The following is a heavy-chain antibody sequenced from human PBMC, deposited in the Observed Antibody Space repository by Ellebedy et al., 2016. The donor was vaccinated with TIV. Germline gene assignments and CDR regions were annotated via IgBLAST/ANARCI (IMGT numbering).Heavy chain of an antibody. CDR1: GDSINSPTDL. CDR3: AGGDISTTPAGERNWFDP. Sequence: SETLSLTCTVSGDSINSPTDLWGWIRQPPGKGLEWIGIIHRSGRAYYNPSLESRVTLSVDTSRNRFSLKVTSVTTADTALYYCAGGDISTTPAGERNWFDPWGQGILVTVSS. CDR2: IHRSGRA. D-gene: IGHD3-16*01. V-gene: IGHV4-39*01. J-gene: IGHJ5*02.